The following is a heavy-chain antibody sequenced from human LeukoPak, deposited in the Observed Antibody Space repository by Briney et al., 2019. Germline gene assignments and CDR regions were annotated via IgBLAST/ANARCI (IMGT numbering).Heavy chain of an antibody. V-gene: IGHV3-9*01. CDR2: INWNTGVI. D-gene: IGHD6-19*01. J-gene: IGHJ4*02. CDR3: AMESRIAVAAIDY. CDR1: GITFDEYA. Sequence: SLRLSCAASGITFDEYAINWVRQAPGKGLEWVSNINWNTGVIVYADSVKGRFTVSRDNAKTSLYLQMNSLRVEDTALYYCAMESRIAVAAIDYWGQGTLVTVSS.